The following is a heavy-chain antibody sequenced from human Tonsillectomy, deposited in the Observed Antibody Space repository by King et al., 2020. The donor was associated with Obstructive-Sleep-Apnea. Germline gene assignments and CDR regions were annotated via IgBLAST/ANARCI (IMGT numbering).Heavy chain of an antibody. CDR3: ARRGYYDSSGYYIDY. CDR1: GYSFTSYW. D-gene: IGHD3-22*01. V-gene: IGHV5-51*01. CDR2: IYPGDSDT. Sequence: QLVQSGAEVKKPGESLKISCKGSGYSFTSYWIGWVRQMPGKGLEWMGIIYPGDSDTRYSPSFQGQVTISADKSLSTAYLQWSSLKASDTAMYYCARRGYYDSSGYYIDYWGQGTLVTVSS. J-gene: IGHJ4*02.